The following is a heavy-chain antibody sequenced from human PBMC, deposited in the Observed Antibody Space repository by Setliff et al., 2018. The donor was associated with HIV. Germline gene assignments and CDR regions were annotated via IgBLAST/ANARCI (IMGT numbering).Heavy chain of an antibody. Sequence: SVKVSCKVSGGSFSSYAITWVRQAPGQGLEWLGGITPIFGTVTYAQRFQDRVTITTDESTSAASMELSSLRSEDTAVYYCASPPRGYSFHNGWDVWGQGTTVTVSS. D-gene: IGHD6-25*01. CDR1: GGSFSSYA. J-gene: IGHJ6*02. V-gene: IGHV1-69*05. CDR2: ITPIFGTV. CDR3: ASPPRGYSFHNGWDV.